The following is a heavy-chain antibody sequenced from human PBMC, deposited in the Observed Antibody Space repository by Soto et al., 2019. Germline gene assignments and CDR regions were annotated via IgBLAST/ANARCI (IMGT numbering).Heavy chain of an antibody. V-gene: IGHV1-3*04. CDR2: INTGNGNT. D-gene: IGHD6-19*01. Sequence: ASVKVSCKASGYTFNNYAMHWVRQAPGQSLEWMGWINTGNGNTKFSQKFQGRVSITRDTSASTAYMELSSLRSEDTAVYYCARVKVGSGWVFDYWGQGTTVTVSS. J-gene: IGHJ4*02. CDR1: GYTFNNYA. CDR3: ARVKVGSGWVFDY.